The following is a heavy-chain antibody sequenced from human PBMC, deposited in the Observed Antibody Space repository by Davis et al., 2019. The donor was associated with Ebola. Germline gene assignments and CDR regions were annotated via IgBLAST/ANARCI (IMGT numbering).Heavy chain of an antibody. V-gene: IGHV4-30-2*02. Sequence: SETLSLTCAVSGGSISSGGYSWSWIRQPPGKGLEWIGYIYHSGSTYYNPSLKSRVTISVDRSKNQFSLKLSSVTAADTAVYYCAGTQYSSGWSFDYWGQGTLVTVSS. CDR1: GGSISSGGYS. CDR2: IYHSGST. CDR3: AGTQYSSGWSFDY. D-gene: IGHD6-19*01. J-gene: IGHJ4*02.